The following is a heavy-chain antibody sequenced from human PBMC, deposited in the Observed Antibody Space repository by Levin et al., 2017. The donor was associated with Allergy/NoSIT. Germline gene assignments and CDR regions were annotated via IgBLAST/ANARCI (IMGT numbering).Heavy chain of an antibody. V-gene: IGHV3-30*18. J-gene: IGHJ4*02. CDR3: GKGGPGRDFDH. CDR1: GFTFSSYA. Sequence: PGGSLRLSCAASGFTFSSYAMHWVRQAPGKGLEWVAFISYDGSDKSYAESVKGRFTISRDDSKNTLYLQMNSLRAEDTAAYYCGKGGPGRDFDHWGKGTLVAVSS. D-gene: IGHD1-14*01. CDR2: ISYDGSDK.